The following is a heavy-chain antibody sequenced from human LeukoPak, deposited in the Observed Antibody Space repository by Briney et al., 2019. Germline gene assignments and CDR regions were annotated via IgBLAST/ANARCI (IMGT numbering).Heavy chain of an antibody. CDR2: IGTAGDT. Sequence: GGSLRLSCAASGFTFSSYDMHWVRQATGKGLEWVSAIGTAGDTYYPGSVKGRFTISRENAKNSLYLQMNSLRAGDTAVYYCARANGAPDAFDIWGQGTTVTVSS. V-gene: IGHV3-13*01. D-gene: IGHD3-10*01. CDR1: GFTFSSYD. CDR3: ARANGAPDAFDI. J-gene: IGHJ3*02.